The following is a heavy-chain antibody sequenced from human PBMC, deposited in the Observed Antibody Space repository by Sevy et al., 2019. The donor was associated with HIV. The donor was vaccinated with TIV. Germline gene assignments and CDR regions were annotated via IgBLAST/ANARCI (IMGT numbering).Heavy chain of an antibody. V-gene: IGHV3-9*01. Sequence: GGSLRLSCAASGFPFNDHAMHWVRLVPGMGLEWVSGISWNSRNIGYADSVKGRFTISRDNTRHSVYLEMHSLRPEDTALYYCAKDINRGCDGVNCYSYYYYFYGLDVWGQRTTVTVSS. CDR1: GFPFNDHA. J-gene: IGHJ6*02. CDR3: AKDINRGCDGVNCYSYYYYFYGLDV. D-gene: IGHD2-21*01. CDR2: ISWNSRNI.